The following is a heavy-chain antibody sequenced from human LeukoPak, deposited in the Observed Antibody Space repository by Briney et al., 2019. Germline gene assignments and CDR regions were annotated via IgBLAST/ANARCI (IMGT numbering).Heavy chain of an antibody. J-gene: IGHJ3*01. Sequence: GRSLRLSCAASGFAFSSYGMHWVRQAPGKGLEWVSVISYDESNKYYADSVKGRFTISRDNSKNTLYLQMNSLRADDTAVYYCAKGRVPGTVTTTYDAFDVWGQGTMVTVSS. CDR3: AKGRVPGTVTTTYDAFDV. CDR1: GFAFSSYG. CDR2: ISYDESNK. V-gene: IGHV3-30*18. D-gene: IGHD4-17*01.